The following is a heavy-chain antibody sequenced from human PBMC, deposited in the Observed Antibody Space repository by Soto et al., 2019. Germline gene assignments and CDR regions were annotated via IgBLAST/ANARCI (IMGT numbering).Heavy chain of an antibody. CDR3: ARMATFGSLNWFDP. CDR1: GYSFTNND. J-gene: IGHJ5*02. V-gene: IGHV1-8*01. D-gene: IGHD3-16*01. CDR2: MNPGSGDT. Sequence: ASVKVSCKAAGYSFTNNDVSWVRQATGQGLEWMGWMNPGSGDTGYAQKFQGRVTMTRDISIATAYMELSSLRSDDTAIYYCARMATFGSLNWFDPWGQGTLVTVSS.